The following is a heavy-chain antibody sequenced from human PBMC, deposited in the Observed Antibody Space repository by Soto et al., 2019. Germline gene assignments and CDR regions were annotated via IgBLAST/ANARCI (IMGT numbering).Heavy chain of an antibody. D-gene: IGHD2-15*01. Sequence: EVQLVESGGGLVKPGGSLRLSCAASGFTFSSYSMNWVRQAPGKGLEWVSSISSSSSYIYYADSVKGRFTISRDNAKKSLYLQMNSLRAEDTAVYYCARRYCSGGSCYIDYWGQGTLVTVSS. CDR1: GFTFSSYS. CDR3: ARRYCSGGSCYIDY. CDR2: ISSSSSYI. J-gene: IGHJ4*02. V-gene: IGHV3-21*01.